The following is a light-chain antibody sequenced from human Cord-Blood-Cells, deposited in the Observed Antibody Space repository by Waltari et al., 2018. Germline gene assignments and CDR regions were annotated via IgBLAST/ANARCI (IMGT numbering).Light chain of an antibody. J-gene: IGKJ1*01. CDR2: AAS. CDR1: QGISSW. Sequence: DIQMTQSPSSVSASVGDRVTITCRASQGISSWLALYQQKPGKAPKLLIYAASSLQSGVPSRFSGNVSGTDFTLTISSLQPEDFATYYCQQANSFPWTFGQGTKVEIK. V-gene: IGKV1-12*01. CDR3: QQANSFPWT.